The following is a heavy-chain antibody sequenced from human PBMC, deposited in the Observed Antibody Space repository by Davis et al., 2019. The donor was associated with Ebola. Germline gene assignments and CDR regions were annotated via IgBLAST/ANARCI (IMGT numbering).Heavy chain of an antibody. V-gene: IGHV1-2*06. J-gene: IGHJ5*02. Sequence: ASVQVSCKASRYTFTGYYIHWVRQAPGQGLEWMGRISPNSGGTNYAQKFQGRVTMTRDTSISTAYMELSRLTSDDTAVYYCARGKWFDPWGQGTLVSVTS. CDR3: ARGKWFDP. CDR1: RYTFTGYY. CDR2: ISPNSGGT.